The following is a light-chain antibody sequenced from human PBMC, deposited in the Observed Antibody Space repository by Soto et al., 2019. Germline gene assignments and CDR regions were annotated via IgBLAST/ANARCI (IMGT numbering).Light chain of an antibody. J-gene: IGLJ3*02. V-gene: IGLV2-18*02. Sequence: QSALTQPPSVSGSPGQSVTISCTGTGSDFGRYNRVSWYQHTPGTAPKLLIYEVTNRPSGGPDRFSGSRSGNTASLTISGLQAEDDADYYCSSFTTSDTWVLGGGTKLTVL. CDR2: EVT. CDR1: GSDFGRYNR. CDR3: SSFTTSDTWV.